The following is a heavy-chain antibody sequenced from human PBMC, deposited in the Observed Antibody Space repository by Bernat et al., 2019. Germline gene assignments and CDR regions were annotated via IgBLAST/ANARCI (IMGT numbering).Heavy chain of an antibody. D-gene: IGHD3-10*01. J-gene: IGHJ4*02. CDR1: GDSVSSNSAA. CDR2: TYYRSKWYN. CDR3: AREGEYYYGSGSYLHFDY. Sequence: QVQLQQSGPGLVKPSQTLSLTCAISGDSVSSNSAAWNWIRQSPSRGLEWLGRTYYRSKWYNDYAVSVKSRITINPDTSKNQFSLQLNSVTPEDTAVYYCAREGEYYYGSGSYLHFDYWGQGTLVTVSS. V-gene: IGHV6-1*01.